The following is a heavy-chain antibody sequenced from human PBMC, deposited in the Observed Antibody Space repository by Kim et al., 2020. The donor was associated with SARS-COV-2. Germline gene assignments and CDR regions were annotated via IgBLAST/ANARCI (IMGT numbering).Heavy chain of an antibody. J-gene: IGHJ4*02. V-gene: IGHV3-48*04. CDR1: GFTFSSYS. Sequence: GGSLRLSCAASGFTFSSYSMNWVRQAPGKGLEWVSYISSSSSTIYYADSLKGRFTISRDNAKNSLYLQMNSLRAEDTAVYYCARDRITIFSDWLTNSQYYFDYWGQGTLVTVSS. CDR2: ISSSSSTI. CDR3: ARDRITIFSDWLTNSQYYFDY. D-gene: IGHD3-9*01.